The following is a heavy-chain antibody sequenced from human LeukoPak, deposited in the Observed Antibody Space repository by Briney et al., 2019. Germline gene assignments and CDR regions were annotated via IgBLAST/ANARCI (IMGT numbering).Heavy chain of an antibody. CDR3: ARAYSGSRIPSAGRYYFDY. V-gene: IGHV3-48*04. Sequence: GGSLRLSCAASGFTFSDYSMEWVRQAPGKGLEWISYISSTSTTIYYAGSVKGRFTTSRDNAKNSLYLQMNSLRAEDTAVYYCARAYSGSRIPSAGRYYFDYWGQGTLVTVSS. CDR1: GFTFSDYS. J-gene: IGHJ4*02. CDR2: ISSTSTTI. D-gene: IGHD6-6*01.